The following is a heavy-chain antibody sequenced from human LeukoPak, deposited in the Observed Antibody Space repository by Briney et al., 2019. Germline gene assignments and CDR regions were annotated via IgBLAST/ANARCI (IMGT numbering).Heavy chain of an antibody. CDR2: INPNSGGT. V-gene: IGHV1-2*02. Sequence: GASVKVSSKASGYTFSGYYMHWVRQAPGQGLEWMGWINPNSGGTNYAQKFQGRVTMTRDTSISTAYMELSRLRSDDTAVYYCARDIISGSSWYGYWGQGTLVTVSS. CDR1: GYTFSGYY. CDR3: ARDIISGSSWYGY. D-gene: IGHD6-13*01. J-gene: IGHJ4*02.